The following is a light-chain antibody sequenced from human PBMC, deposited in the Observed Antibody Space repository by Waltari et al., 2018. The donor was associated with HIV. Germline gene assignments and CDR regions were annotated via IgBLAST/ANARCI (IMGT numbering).Light chain of an antibody. Sequence: QSVLTQPPSVSGAPGQRVTISCTGSSSNIGAGYDVHWYQQLPGTAPKLLIYGNSNRPSGVPDRFAGSKSGTAASLAITGLQAEDEADYYGQSYDSSLSGPWVFGGGTKLTFL. CDR1: SSNIGAGYD. CDR2: GNS. V-gene: IGLV1-40*01. J-gene: IGLJ3*02. CDR3: QSYDSSLSGPWV.